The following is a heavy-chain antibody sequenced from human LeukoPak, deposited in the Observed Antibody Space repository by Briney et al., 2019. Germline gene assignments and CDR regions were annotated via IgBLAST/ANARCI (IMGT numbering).Heavy chain of an antibody. J-gene: IGHJ4*02. CDR3: ATFGVIVRNNYLDY. CDR2: ISGSGGST. Sequence: PGGSLRLSCAASGFTFSSYAMSWVRQAPGKGLEWVSAISGSGGSTYYADSVKGRFTISRDNSRNTLYLQMSSLRAEDTALYYCATFGVIVRNNYLDYWGQGALVAVSS. V-gene: IGHV3-23*01. CDR1: GFTFSSYA. D-gene: IGHD3-3*01.